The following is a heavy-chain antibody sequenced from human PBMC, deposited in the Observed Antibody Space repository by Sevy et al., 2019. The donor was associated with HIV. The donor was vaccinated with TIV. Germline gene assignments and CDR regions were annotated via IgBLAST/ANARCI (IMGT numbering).Heavy chain of an antibody. Sequence: GGSLRLSCAASGFTFSSYTMNWVRQAPGKGPDWVSSISTTSTYVYYADSVKGRFTISRDNAKNSLYLQVNSLRAEDTAVYYCARDSGEGYYAMDVWGQGTTVTVSS. CDR3: ARDSGEGYYAMDV. J-gene: IGHJ6*02. CDR2: ISTTSTYV. CDR1: GFTFSSYT. V-gene: IGHV3-21*01. D-gene: IGHD3-10*01.